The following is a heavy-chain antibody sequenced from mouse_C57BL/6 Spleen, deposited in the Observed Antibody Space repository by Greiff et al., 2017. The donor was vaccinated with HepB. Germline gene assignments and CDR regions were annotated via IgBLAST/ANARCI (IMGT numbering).Heavy chain of an antibody. CDR3: TRGGTYYGSSYWYFDV. CDR2: IDPETGGT. V-gene: IGHV1-15*01. CDR1: GYTFTDYE. J-gene: IGHJ1*03. Sequence: VQLQQSGAELVRPGASVTLSCKASGYTFTDYEMHWVKQTPVHGLEWIGAIDPETGGTAYNQKFKGKAILTADKSSSTAYMELRSLTSEDSAVYYCTRGGTYYGSSYWYFDVWGTGTTVTVSS. D-gene: IGHD1-1*01.